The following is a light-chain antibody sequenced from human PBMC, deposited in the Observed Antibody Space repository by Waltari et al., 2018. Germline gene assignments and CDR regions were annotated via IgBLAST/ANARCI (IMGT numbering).Light chain of an antibody. CDR2: GAS. CDR1: HFVDGK. CDR3: QQYNNWPLT. Sequence: EIRMTQSPATLSVAPGERATLFCRASHFVDGKVAWYQQRPGQAPRLLMYGASTRATGFPPRFTASGSGTQFTLTIGSLQSEDFAVYFCQQYNNWPLTFGGGTRVEV. V-gene: IGKV3-15*01. J-gene: IGKJ4*01.